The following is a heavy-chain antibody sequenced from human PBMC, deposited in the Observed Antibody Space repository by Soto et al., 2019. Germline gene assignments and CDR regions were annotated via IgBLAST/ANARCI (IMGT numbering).Heavy chain of an antibody. J-gene: IGHJ6*03. CDR3: ARDVDIVATSCSGGSCYAADYYYYYYMDV. V-gene: IGHV1-69*08. CDR1: GGTFSSYT. D-gene: IGHD2-15*01. Sequence: QVQLVQSGAEVKKPGSSVKVSCKASGGTFSSYTISWVRQAPGQGLEWMGRIIPILGIANYAQKFQGRVTITADKSTSTAYMELSSLRSEDTAVYYCARDVDIVATSCSGGSCYAADYYYYYYMDVWGKGTTVTVSS. CDR2: IIPILGIA.